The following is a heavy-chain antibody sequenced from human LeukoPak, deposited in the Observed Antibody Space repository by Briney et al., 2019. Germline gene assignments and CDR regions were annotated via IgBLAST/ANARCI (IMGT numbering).Heavy chain of an antibody. CDR3: ARAGQLLMGDWFDP. V-gene: IGHV1-18*01. CDR2: ISAYNGNT. Sequence: ASVKVSCKASGYTFTSYGISWVRQAPGQGLEGMGWISAYNGNTNYAQKLQGRVTMTTDTSTSTAYMELRSRRSDDTAVYYCARAGQLLMGDWFDPWGQGTLVTVSS. D-gene: IGHD2-2*01. CDR1: GYTFTSYG. J-gene: IGHJ5*02.